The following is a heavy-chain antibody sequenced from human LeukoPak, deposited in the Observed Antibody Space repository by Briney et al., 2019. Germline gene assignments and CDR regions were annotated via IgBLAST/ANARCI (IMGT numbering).Heavy chain of an antibody. V-gene: IGHV3-30*18. D-gene: IGHD6-19*01. Sequence: LSLTCTVSGGSISSYYWSWVRQAPGKGLEWVAVISYDGSNKYYADSVKGRFTISRDNSKNTLYLQMNSLRAEDTAVYYCAKDGSDSSSFDYWGQGTLVTVSS. CDR2: ISYDGSNK. CDR3: AKDGSDSSSFDY. J-gene: IGHJ4*02. CDR1: GGSISSYY.